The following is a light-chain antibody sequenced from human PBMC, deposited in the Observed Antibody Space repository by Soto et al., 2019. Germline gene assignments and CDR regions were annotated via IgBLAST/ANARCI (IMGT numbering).Light chain of an antibody. V-gene: IGKV3-20*01. CDR3: QQYGSSYT. J-gene: IGKJ2*01. Sequence: EIVLTQFPGTLSLSPGGRATLSCRASQSLSSNLAWYQQKPGQAPRLLIYGASNRATGIPDRFSGSGSGTDFTLTISRLEPEDFAVYYCQQYGSSYTFGQGTKLEI. CDR2: GAS. CDR1: QSLSSN.